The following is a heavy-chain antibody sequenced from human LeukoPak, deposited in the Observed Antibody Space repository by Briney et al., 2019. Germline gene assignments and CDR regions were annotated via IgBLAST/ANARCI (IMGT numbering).Heavy chain of an antibody. J-gene: IGHJ1*01. CDR3: VCYDNAAEYFHY. V-gene: IGHV3-23*01. CDR2: ITTSGGST. CDR1: GFTFSSYA. D-gene: IGHD3-22*01. Sequence: GGSLRLSCAASGFTFSSYAMSWVRQAPGKGLEWVPSITTSGGSTSYADFVRGRFTISRDNSKNTLYLQMNSLRAEDTALYYCVCYDNAAEYFHYWGQGTLVTVSS.